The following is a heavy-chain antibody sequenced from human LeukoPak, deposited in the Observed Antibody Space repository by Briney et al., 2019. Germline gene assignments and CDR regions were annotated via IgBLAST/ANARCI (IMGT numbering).Heavy chain of an antibody. D-gene: IGHD4-23*01. CDR3: AREGRAMNYGGTFDP. CDR1: VGTFSSYA. J-gene: IGHJ5*02. V-gene: IGHV1-69*06. CDR2: IILIFGTA. Sequence: SVKVSCKSSVGTFSSYAISWVRQAPGQGLEWMGRIILIFGTAKYAQKFQARVTITSDKYTSTAYMELRSLRSEATAVYSCAREGRAMNYGGTFDPWGQGTLVTVSS.